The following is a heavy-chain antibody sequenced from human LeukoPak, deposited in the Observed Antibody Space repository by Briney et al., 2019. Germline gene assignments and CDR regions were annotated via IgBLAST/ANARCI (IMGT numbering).Heavy chain of an antibody. CDR2: IYYSGST. Sequence: PSETLSLTCNVSGGSISSSSYYWGWIRQPPGKGLEWIGSIYYSGSTYYNPSLKSRVTISVDTSKNQFSLKLSSVTAADTAVYYCARGTIVGATDDWGQGTLVTVSS. CDR1: GGSISSSSYY. V-gene: IGHV4-39*07. D-gene: IGHD1-26*01. J-gene: IGHJ4*02. CDR3: ARGTIVGATDD.